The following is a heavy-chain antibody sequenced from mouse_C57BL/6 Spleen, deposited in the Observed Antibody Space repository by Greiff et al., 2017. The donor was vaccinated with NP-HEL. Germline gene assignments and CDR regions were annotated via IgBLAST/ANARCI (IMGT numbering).Heavy chain of an antibody. D-gene: IGHD1-1*01. CDR1: GYAFSSYW. J-gene: IGHJ2*01. CDR2: IYPGAGDT. Sequence: QVQLQQSGAELVKPGASVKISCKASGYAFSSYWMNWVKQRPGKGLEWIGQIYPGAGDTNYNGKFKGKATLTADKSTSTAYMQLSSLTSEDSAVYFCAKGGTTVVADYFDYWGQGTTLTVSS. CDR3: AKGGTTVVADYFDY. V-gene: IGHV1-80*01.